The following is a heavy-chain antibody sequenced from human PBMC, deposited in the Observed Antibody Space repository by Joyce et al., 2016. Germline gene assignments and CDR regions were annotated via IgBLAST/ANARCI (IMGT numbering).Heavy chain of an antibody. CDR1: GGSISSNTHH. Sequence: QLQLQESGPGLVRPSETLSLTCTVSGGSISSNTHHWAWIRQPPGKGLAWIGSIYYTGIAFYKPSLRSRLTVSIDTSKNQFTLRVTSVSASDTGVYYCARESMGVADYWGHGTLVTVSS. V-gene: IGHV4-39*02. CDR3: ARESMGVADY. J-gene: IGHJ4*01. D-gene: IGHD3-16*01. CDR2: IYYTGIA.